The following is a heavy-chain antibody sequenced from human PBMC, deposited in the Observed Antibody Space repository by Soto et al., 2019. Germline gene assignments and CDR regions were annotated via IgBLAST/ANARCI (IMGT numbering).Heavy chain of an antibody. Sequence: GGSLRLSCAASGFTFSRHWMSWLRQAPVNGLEWVANINEDGSDKYYVDSVKGRFTISRDNAKNSLYLQMSSLRVEDTAVYYCARDGGQLEDYFDYWGQGTTVTVSS. V-gene: IGHV3-7*01. CDR1: GFTFSRHW. CDR2: INEDGSDK. CDR3: ARDGGQLEDYFDY. D-gene: IGHD6-6*01. J-gene: IGHJ4*02.